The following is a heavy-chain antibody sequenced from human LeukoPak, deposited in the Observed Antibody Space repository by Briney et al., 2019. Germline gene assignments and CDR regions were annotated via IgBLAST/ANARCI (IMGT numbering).Heavy chain of an antibody. D-gene: IGHD3-10*01. CDR2: INPNSGGT. J-gene: IGHJ4*02. Sequence: ASVKVSCKASGYTFTGYYMHWVRQAPGQGLEWMGWINPNSGGTNYAQKFQGRVTMTRDTSISTAYMELSRLRSDDTAVYYRARDVYGSGSYYNVEGYWGQGTLVTVSS. CDR3: ARDVYGSGSYYNVEGY. V-gene: IGHV1-2*02. CDR1: GYTFTGYY.